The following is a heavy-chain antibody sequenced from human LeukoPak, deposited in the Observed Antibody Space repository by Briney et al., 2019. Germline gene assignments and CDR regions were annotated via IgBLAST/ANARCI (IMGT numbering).Heavy chain of an antibody. V-gene: IGHV3-74*01. Sequence: GGSLRLSCAASGFTFSSYWMHWVRQAPGKGLVWVSRINSDGSSTSYADSVKGRFTISRDNAKNTLYLQMNSLRAEDTAVYYCAKDLRAGAPPYYFDYWGQGTLVTVSS. CDR1: GFTFSSYW. CDR3: AKDLRAGAPPYYFDY. D-gene: IGHD1-26*01. CDR2: INSDGSST. J-gene: IGHJ4*02.